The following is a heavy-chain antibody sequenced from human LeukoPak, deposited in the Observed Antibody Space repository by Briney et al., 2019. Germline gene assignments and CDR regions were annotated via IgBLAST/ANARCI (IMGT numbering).Heavy chain of an antibody. J-gene: IGHJ1*01. V-gene: IGHV1-24*01. CDR3: ASRRHDYVWGSYRPTAEYFQH. Sequence: ASVKVSCKVSGYTLTELSMHWVRQAPGKGIEWMGGFDPEDGETIYAQKFQGRVTMTEDTSTDTAYMELSSLRSEDTAVYYCASRRHDYVWGSYRPTAEYFQHWGQGTLVTVSS. CDR2: FDPEDGET. CDR1: GYTLTELS. D-gene: IGHD3-16*02.